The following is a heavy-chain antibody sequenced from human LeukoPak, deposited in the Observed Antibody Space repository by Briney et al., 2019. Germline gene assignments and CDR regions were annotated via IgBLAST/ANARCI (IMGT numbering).Heavy chain of an antibody. D-gene: IGHD3-3*01. J-gene: IGHJ4*02. Sequence: GGSLRLSCAASGFTFSNAWMSWVRQAPGKGLELVGRIKSKTDGGTTDYAAPVKGRFTISRDDSKNTLYLQMNSLKTEDTAAYYCTTDPEQDFGVAPFDYWGQGTLVTVSS. CDR3: TTDPEQDFGVAPFDY. CDR1: GFTFSNAW. V-gene: IGHV3-15*01. CDR2: IKSKTDGGTT.